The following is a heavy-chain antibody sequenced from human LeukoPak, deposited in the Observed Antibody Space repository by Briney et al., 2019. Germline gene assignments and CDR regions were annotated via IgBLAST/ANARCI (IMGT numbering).Heavy chain of an antibody. Sequence: GASVKVSCKATGGTFSSYAISWVRQAPGQGLEWMGGIIPIFGTANYAQKFQGRVTITADESTSTAYMELSSLRSEDTAVYYCAGSSGYRDPFDYWGQGTLVTVSS. J-gene: IGHJ4*02. CDR1: GGTFSSYA. CDR3: AGSSGYRDPFDY. V-gene: IGHV1-69*01. D-gene: IGHD3-22*01. CDR2: IIPIFGTA.